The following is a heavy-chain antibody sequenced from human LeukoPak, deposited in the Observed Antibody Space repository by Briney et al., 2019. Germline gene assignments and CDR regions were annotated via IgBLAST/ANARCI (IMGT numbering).Heavy chain of an antibody. D-gene: IGHD3-10*01. V-gene: IGHV4-59*01. J-gene: IGHJ4*02. CDR2: LYYSGST. Sequence: PSETLSLTCTVSGGSISSYYWSWIRQPPGKGLEWMGYLYYSGSTNYNPPLKSRVTISVDTSKNQFSLKLSSVTAADTAVYYCARGLAYYYGSGSWAYWGQGTLVTVSS. CDR3: ARGLAYYYGSGSWAY. CDR1: GGSISSYY.